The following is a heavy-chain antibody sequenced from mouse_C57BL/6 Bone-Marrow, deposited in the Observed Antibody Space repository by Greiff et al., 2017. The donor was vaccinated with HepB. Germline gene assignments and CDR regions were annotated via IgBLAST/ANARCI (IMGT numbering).Heavy chain of an antibody. Sequence: VVKPGASVKMSCKASGYTFTDYNMHWVKQSHGKSLEWIGYINPNNGGTSYNQKFKGKATLTVNKSSSTAYMELRSLTSEDSAVYYCARCSDYYGSDYAMDYWGQGTSVTVSS. CDR2: INPNNGGT. J-gene: IGHJ4*01. CDR1: GYTFTDYN. CDR3: ARCSDYYGSDYAMDY. D-gene: IGHD1-1*01. V-gene: IGHV1-22*01.